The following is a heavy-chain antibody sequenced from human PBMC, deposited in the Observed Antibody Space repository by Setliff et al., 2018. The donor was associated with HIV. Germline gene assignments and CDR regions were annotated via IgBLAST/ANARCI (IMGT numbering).Heavy chain of an antibody. CDR3: AKDGPTVIEGSYMDV. V-gene: IGHV1-3*01. D-gene: IGHD4-4*01. CDR2: INAGNGNT. CDR1: GYTFTSYV. Sequence: GASVKVSCKASGYTFTSYVMHWVRQAPGQRLEWMGWINAGNGNTKYSQKFQGRVTITADESTSTVYMEVSGLRFEDTAVYFCAKDGPTVIEGSYMDVWGKGTTVTVS. J-gene: IGHJ6*03.